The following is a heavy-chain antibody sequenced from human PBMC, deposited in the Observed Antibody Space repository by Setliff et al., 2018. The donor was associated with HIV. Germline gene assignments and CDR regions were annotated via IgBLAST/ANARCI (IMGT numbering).Heavy chain of an antibody. CDR3: ARVVDRDYDFWSAYEY. V-gene: IGHV1-2*02. Sequence: ASVKVSCKSSGYTFTAHHIHWVRQAPGQGPEWMGWIIPKSGETSYAEKVRGRVTMTRDTSLSTAYMELSWLTSDDTAVYYCARVVDRDYDFWSAYEYWGQGTMVTVSS. D-gene: IGHD3-3*01. J-gene: IGHJ4*02. CDR2: IIPKSGET. CDR1: GYTFTAHH.